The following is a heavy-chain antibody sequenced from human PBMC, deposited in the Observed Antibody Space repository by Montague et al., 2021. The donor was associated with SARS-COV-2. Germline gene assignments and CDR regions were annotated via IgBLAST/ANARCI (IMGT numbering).Heavy chain of an antibody. CDR1: RFTFSSYG. CDR3: AKDQAVPGTPLDY. Sequence: SLRLSCAASRFTFSSYGIHWVRQAPGKGLEWVAVISFDGSKTYYADSVKGRFTISRDNSKNTLYLQMNSLRAEDTAVYYCAKDQAVPGTPLDYWGQGTLVTVSS. D-gene: IGHD6-19*01. J-gene: IGHJ4*02. V-gene: IGHV3-30*18. CDR2: ISFDGSKT.